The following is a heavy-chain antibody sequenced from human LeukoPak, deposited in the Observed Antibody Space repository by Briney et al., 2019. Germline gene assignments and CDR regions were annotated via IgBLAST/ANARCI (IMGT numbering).Heavy chain of an antibody. Sequence: PAGGSLRLSCAASGFTFSSYSMNWVRQAPGKGLEWVSYISSSSSTIYYADSVKGRFTISRDNAKNSLYLQMNSLRAEDTAVYYCAKAGNIDFWSGYYTYYFDFWGQGTLVTVSS. CDR2: ISSSSSTI. CDR3: AKAGNIDFWSGYYTYYFDF. J-gene: IGHJ4*02. D-gene: IGHD3-3*01. V-gene: IGHV3-48*01. CDR1: GFTFSSYS.